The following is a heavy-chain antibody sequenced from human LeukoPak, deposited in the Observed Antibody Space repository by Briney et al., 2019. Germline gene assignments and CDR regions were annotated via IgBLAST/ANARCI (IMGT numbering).Heavy chain of an antibody. D-gene: IGHD5-24*01. Sequence: KPSETLSLTCTLSGGSISRYYWSWIRQPPGKGLEWIGYIYYSGSTNYNPSLKSRVTISVDTSKNQFSLKLSSVTAADTAVYYCARDRRDGYNIWGQGTLVTVSS. V-gene: IGHV4-59*01. CDR3: ARDRRDGYNI. J-gene: IGHJ4*02. CDR1: GGSISRYY. CDR2: IYYSGST.